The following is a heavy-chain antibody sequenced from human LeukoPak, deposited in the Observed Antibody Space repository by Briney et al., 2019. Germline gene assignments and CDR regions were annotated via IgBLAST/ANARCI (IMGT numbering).Heavy chain of an antibody. CDR3: TRAGRYCSGGSCYSFY. Sequence: PGRSLRLSCTASGFTFGDYAMSWFRQAPGEGLEWVGFIRSKAHGGTTEYAASVKGRFTISGDDSKSIAYLQMDSLKTEDTAVYYCTRAGRYCSGGSCYSFYWGQGTLVTVSS. CDR1: GFTFGDYA. D-gene: IGHD2-15*01. J-gene: IGHJ4*02. V-gene: IGHV3-49*03. CDR2: IRSKAHGGTT.